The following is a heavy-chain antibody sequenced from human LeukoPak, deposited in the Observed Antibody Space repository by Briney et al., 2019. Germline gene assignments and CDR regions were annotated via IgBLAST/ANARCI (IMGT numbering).Heavy chain of an antibody. Sequence: AASVKVSCKASGYTFTSYGISWVRQAPGQGLEWMGWISAYNGNTNYAQKLQGRVTMTTDTSTSTAYMELRSLRSDDTAVYYCAIYYYVSGGGFLLNWGRGTRVTVPS. CDR2: ISAYNGNT. CDR1: GYTFTSYG. D-gene: IGHD3-10*01. V-gene: IGHV1-18*01. CDR3: AIYYYVSGGGFLLN. J-gene: IGHJ4*02.